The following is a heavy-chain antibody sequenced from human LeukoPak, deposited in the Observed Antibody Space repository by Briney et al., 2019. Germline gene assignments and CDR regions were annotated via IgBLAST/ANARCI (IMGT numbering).Heavy chain of an antibody. CDR1: GGSISTYY. CDR3: ARLGYSGSYLIDY. Sequence: PSETLSLTCTVSGGSISTYYWGWVRQPPGKAPEWIGYVYYSGSTDYSPSLKSRVTLSVDTSKNQFSLNLSSVTAADTAVYYCARLGYSGSYLIDYWGQGILVTVSS. CDR2: VYYSGST. D-gene: IGHD1-26*01. V-gene: IGHV4-59*08. J-gene: IGHJ4*02.